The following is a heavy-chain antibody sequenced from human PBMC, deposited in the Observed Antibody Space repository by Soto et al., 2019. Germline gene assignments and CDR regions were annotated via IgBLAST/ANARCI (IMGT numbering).Heavy chain of an antibody. V-gene: IGHV1-8*02. CDR2: MNPNSGNT. CDR3: ARGCTSCYESWFDP. D-gene: IGHD2-2*01. Sequence: ASVKVSCKASGYIFTAYSMHWVRQAPGQGLEWMGWMNPNSGNTGYAQKFQGRVTMTRNTSISTAYMELSSLRSEDTAVYYCARGCTSCYESWFDPWGQGTLVTVSS. CDR1: GYIFTAYS. J-gene: IGHJ5*02.